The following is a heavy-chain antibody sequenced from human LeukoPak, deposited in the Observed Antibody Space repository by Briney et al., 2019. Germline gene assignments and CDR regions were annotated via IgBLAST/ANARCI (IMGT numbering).Heavy chain of an antibody. D-gene: IGHD2-15*01. V-gene: IGHV3-33*01. Sequence: GGSLRLSYAASGFVFSSFGMHWVRQAPGKGLEWVAVIWDDGSNKYYADSVKGRFTITRDNSQNTLYLQMNSLRGEDTAVYYCASAPFFCSGGSCPYYMDVWGKGTTVTVSS. CDR3: ASAPFFCSGGSCPYYMDV. J-gene: IGHJ6*03. CDR1: GFVFSSFG. CDR2: IWDDGSNK.